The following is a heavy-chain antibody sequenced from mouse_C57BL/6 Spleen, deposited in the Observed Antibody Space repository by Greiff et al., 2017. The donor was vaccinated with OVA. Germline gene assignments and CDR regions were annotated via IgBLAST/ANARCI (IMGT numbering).Heavy chain of an antibody. CDR3: ARDLTGFDY. D-gene: IGHD4-1*01. CDR2: ISYDGSN. Sequence: EVQLQESGPGLVKPSQSLSLTCSVTGYSITSVYYWNWIRQFPGNKLEWMGYISYDGSNNYNPSLKNRISITRDTSKNQFFLKLNSVTTEDTATYYCARDLTGFDYWGQGTTLTVSS. J-gene: IGHJ2*01. V-gene: IGHV3-6*01. CDR1: GYSITSVYY.